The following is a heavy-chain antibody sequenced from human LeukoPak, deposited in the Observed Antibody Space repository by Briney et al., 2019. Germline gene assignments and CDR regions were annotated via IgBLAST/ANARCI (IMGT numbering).Heavy chain of an antibody. CDR3: ARAPGDYGWFDP. D-gene: IGHD4-17*01. Sequence: SESLSLTWAVAGGSISSGGYSWGWIRQPRGKGLEWIVYIYDSGSTYYNPSLKSRFTISVDRSKNQFSLKLSSVTAADTAFYYCARAPGDYGWFDPWGQATLVTVSS. CDR1: GGSISSGGYS. J-gene: IGHJ5*02. V-gene: IGHV4-30-2*01. CDR2: IYDSGST.